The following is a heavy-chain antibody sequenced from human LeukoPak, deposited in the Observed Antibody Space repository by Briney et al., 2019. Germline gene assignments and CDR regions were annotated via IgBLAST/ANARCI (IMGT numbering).Heavy chain of an antibody. CDR1: GFTFSNYG. CDR2: IWYDGSDE. J-gene: IGHJ4*02. V-gene: IGHV3-33*01. Sequence: GGSLRLSCAASGFTFSNYGMHWVRQAPGKGLEWVAVIWYDGSDEYYADSVKGRFTISRVNSENTLNLHMNSLRAEDTAVYYCATDQGIYWGQGTLVTVSS. CDR3: ATDQGIY.